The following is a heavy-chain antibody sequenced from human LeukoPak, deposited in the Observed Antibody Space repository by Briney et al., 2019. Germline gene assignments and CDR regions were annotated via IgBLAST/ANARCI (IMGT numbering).Heavy chain of an antibody. CDR3: ARDFGSSGWYDY. CDR1: GFTFSSYA. J-gene: IGHJ4*02. CDR2: ISGSGGST. D-gene: IGHD6-19*01. V-gene: IGHV3-23*01. Sequence: GGSLRLSCAASGFTFSSYAMSWVRQAPGKGLEWVSAISGSGGSTYYADSVKGRFTISRDNSKNTLYLQMNSLRAEDTAVYYCARDFGSSGWYDYWGQGTLVTVSS.